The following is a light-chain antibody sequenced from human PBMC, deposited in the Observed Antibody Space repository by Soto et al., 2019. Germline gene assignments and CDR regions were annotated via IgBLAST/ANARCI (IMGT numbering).Light chain of an antibody. Sequence: SVLTQPRSGSRSPGQSVTISCSGTSIDVDDYVSWYQQHPGKAPKVIIYDVTERPSGVPDRFSGSKSGNAASLTVSGLQAEDEADYYCCAHVGSSTYVFGSGTKVTVL. J-gene: IGLJ1*01. V-gene: IGLV2-11*01. CDR2: DVT. CDR1: SIDVDDY. CDR3: CAHVGSSTYV.